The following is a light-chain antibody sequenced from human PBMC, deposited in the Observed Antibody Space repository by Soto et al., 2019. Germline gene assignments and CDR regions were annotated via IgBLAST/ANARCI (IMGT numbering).Light chain of an antibody. J-gene: IGLJ2*01. V-gene: IGLV2-23*02. CDR2: EVS. CDR3: CSYAGSSTFGVV. Sequence: QSALTQPASVSGFPGQSITISCTGTSSDVGSYNLVSWYQQHPGKAPKLMIYEVSKRPSGVSNRFSGSKSGNTASLTISGLQAEDEADYYCCSYAGSSTFGVVFGGGTKVTVL. CDR1: SSDVGSYNL.